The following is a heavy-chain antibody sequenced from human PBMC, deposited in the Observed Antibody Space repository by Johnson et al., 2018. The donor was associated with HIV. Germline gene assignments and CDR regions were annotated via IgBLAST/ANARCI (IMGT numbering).Heavy chain of an antibody. CDR3: ARDRRVSREGYCSGGTCYPYIAYTDAFDI. D-gene: IGHD2-15*01. CDR2: IYSGDST. V-gene: IGHV3-53*01. Sequence: VQLVESGGGLIQPGGSLRLSSVASGFTVISNHMSWVRQAPGKGLEWVSVIYSGDSTFYADSVKGRFTISRDNSKNTLSLQMNSLRAEDTAVYYCARDRRVSREGYCSGGTCYPYIAYTDAFDIWGQGTMVTVSS. J-gene: IGHJ3*02. CDR1: GFTVISNH.